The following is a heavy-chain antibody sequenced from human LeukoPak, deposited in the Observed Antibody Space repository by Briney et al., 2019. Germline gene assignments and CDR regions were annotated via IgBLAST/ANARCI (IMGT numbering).Heavy chain of an antibody. CDR3: ARSSVVTDAFDI. Sequence: PSETLSLTCTVSGGSISSYYWSWIRQPPGKGLEWIGYIYYSGSTNYNPSLKSRVTISVDTSKNQFSLKLSSVTAADTAVYYCARSSVVTDAFDIWGQGTMVTVSS. V-gene: IGHV4-59*12. J-gene: IGHJ3*02. CDR2: IYYSGST. CDR1: GGSISSYY. D-gene: IGHD4-23*01.